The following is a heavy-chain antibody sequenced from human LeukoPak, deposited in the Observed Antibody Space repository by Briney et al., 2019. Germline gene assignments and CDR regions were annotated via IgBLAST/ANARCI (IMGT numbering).Heavy chain of an antibody. Sequence: SETLSLTXTVSGGSISSYYRSCIRQPPGKGLEWIGYIYYSGSTNFNPSLKSRVTISVDTSKNQFSLELSSVTAADTAVYYCAREARYNWFDPWGQGTLVTVSS. D-gene: IGHD6-6*01. V-gene: IGHV4-59*01. CDR2: IYYSGST. J-gene: IGHJ5*02. CDR1: GGSISSYY. CDR3: AREARYNWFDP.